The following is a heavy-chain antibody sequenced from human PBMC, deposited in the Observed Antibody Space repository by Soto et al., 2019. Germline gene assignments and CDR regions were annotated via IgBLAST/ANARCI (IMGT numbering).Heavy chain of an antibody. CDR3: ARDPTLSIAARQANWFDP. V-gene: IGHV1-18*01. J-gene: IGHJ5*02. CDR2: ISAYNGNS. CDR1: GYTFTSYG. D-gene: IGHD6-6*01. Sequence: QVQLVQSGAEVKKPGASVKVSCKASGYTFTSYGISWVRQAPGQGLEWMGWISAYNGNSNYAQKLQGRVTMTTDTATSTAYMELRSLRSDDTAVYYCARDPTLSIAARQANWFDPWGQGTLVTVSS.